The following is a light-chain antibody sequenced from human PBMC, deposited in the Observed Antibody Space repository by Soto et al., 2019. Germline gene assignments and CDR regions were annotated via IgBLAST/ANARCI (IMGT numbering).Light chain of an antibody. CDR1: QSVSSSY. V-gene: IGKV3-20*01. Sequence: EIVLTQSPGTLSLSPGERATLSCRSSQSVSSSYLAWYQQKPGQAPRLLIYAASSRATGIPDRFSGSGSGTDFTLTISRLEPEDFAVYYCGQFVSSPPRTFGQGTKVEIK. CDR2: AAS. CDR3: GQFVSSPPRT. J-gene: IGKJ1*01.